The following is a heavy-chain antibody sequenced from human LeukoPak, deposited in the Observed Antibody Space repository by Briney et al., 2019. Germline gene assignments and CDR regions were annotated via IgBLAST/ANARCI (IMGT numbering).Heavy chain of an antibody. D-gene: IGHD2-15*01. Sequence: GASVKVSCKASGYTFSSYGISWVRQAPGQGLEWMGWISAYSGNTNYAQKLQGRVTMTTDTSTSTAYMELRSLRSDDTAVYYCARGYCSGGSCYYPEFDYWGQGTLVTVSS. J-gene: IGHJ4*02. CDR2: ISAYSGNT. CDR3: ARGYCSGGSCYYPEFDY. V-gene: IGHV1-18*01. CDR1: GYTFSSYG.